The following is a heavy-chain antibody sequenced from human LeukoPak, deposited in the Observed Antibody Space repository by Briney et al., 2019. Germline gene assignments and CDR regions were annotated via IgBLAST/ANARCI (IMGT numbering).Heavy chain of an antibody. D-gene: IGHD5/OR15-5a*01. CDR2: INPSGGST. J-gene: IGHJ6*02. CDR3: AKDPVSVTPPGLYGMDV. V-gene: IGHV1-46*01. Sequence: ASVKVSCKASGYTFTSYYMHWVRQAPGQGLEWMGIINPSGGSTSYAQKFQGRVTMTRDTSTSTVYMELSSLRSEDTAVYYCAKDPVSVTPPGLYGMDVWGQGTTVTVSS. CDR1: GYTFTSYY.